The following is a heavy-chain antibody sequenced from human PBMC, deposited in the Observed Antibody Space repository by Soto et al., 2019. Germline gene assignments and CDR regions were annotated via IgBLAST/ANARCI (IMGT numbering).Heavy chain of an antibody. CDR2: IWFDGSNK. V-gene: IGHV3-33*01. Sequence: QVQLVESGGGVVQPGRSLRLSCAASGFTFSDYGMHWVRQAPGKWLEWVAVIWFDGSNKYYADSVKGRFTLSRDNSKNTLYLQMNGLRAEDTGVFYCARDPSHGSGSYLDYWGQGTLVTVSS. D-gene: IGHD3-10*01. CDR3: ARDPSHGSGSYLDY. J-gene: IGHJ4*02. CDR1: GFTFSDYG.